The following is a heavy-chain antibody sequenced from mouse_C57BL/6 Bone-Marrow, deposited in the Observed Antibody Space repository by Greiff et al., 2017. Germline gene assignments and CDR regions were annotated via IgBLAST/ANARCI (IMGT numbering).Heavy chain of an antibody. CDR2: IYPGSGST. J-gene: IGHJ2*01. CDR3: ARSGYYALYYFDY. Sequence: QVQLQQPGAELVKPGASVKMSCKASGYTFTSYWITWVKQRPGQGLEWIGDIYPGSGSTNYNEKFKSKATLTVDTSSSKAYMQLSSLTSEDSAVYYCARSGYYALYYFDYWGQGTTLTVSS. V-gene: IGHV1-55*01. CDR1: GYTFTSYW. D-gene: IGHD3-1*01.